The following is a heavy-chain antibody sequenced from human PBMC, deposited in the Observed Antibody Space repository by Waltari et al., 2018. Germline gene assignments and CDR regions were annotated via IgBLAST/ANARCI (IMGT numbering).Heavy chain of an antibody. J-gene: IGHJ4*02. CDR1: GFTVSSNY. CDR3: ARHGDLFGPPPSSIAALHY. CDR2: IYSGGST. D-gene: IGHD6-6*01. V-gene: IGHV3-53*01. Sequence: EVQLVESGGGLIQPGGSLRLSCAASGFTVSSNYMSWVRQAPGKGLEWVSVIYSGGSTYYADSVKGRFTISRDNSKNTLYLQMNSLRAEDTAVYYCARHGDLFGPPPSSIAALHYWGQGTLVTVSS.